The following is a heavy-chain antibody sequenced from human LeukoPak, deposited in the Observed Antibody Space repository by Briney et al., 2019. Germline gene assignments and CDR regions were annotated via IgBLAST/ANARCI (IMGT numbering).Heavy chain of an antibody. D-gene: IGHD3-9*01. J-gene: IGHJ4*02. V-gene: IGHV3-30*02. CDR3: AKDLILTGYYTSPNFDY. CDR2: IRYDGSNK. CDR1: GFTFSSYG. Sequence: PGGSLRLSCAASGFTFSSYGMHWVRQAPGKGLEWVAFIRYDGSNKYYADSVKGRFTISRDNSKNTLYLQMNSLRAEDTAVYYCAKDLILTGYYTSPNFDYWGQGTLVTVSS.